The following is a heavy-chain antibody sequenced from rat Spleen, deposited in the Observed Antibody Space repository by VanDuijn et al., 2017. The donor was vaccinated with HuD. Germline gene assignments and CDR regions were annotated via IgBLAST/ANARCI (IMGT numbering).Heavy chain of an antibody. Sequence: EVQLVESGGGLVQPGRSMKLSCVASGFTFSSYWMYWIRQAPGKGLERVASINTDGVRTFYSDSVKGRFTISRDNAENTVYLQMNSLRSEDTATYYCTKDSFGGSPFAYWGQGTLVTVSS. V-gene: IGHV5-58*01. J-gene: IGHJ3*01. CDR1: GFTFSSYW. D-gene: IGHD1-11*01. CDR3: TKDSFGGSPFAY. CDR2: INTDGVRT.